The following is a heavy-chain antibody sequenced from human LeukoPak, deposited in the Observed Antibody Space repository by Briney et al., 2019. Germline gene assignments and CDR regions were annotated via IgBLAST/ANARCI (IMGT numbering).Heavy chain of an antibody. Sequence: ASVKVSCKASGYTFTSYYMHWVRQAPGQGLEWMGIINPSGGSTSYAQKFQGRVTMTRDTSTSTVYMELSSLRSEDTAVYYCARDWSFSGSYGTYDAFDIWGQGTMVTVSS. D-gene: IGHD1-26*01. J-gene: IGHJ3*02. CDR2: INPSGGST. CDR1: GYTFTSYY. V-gene: IGHV1-46*01. CDR3: ARDWSFSGSYGTYDAFDI.